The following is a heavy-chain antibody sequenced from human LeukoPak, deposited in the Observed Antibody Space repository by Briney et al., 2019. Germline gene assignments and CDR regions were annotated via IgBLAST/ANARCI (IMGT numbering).Heavy chain of an antibody. Sequence: ASVKVSCKASGYTFSNYDINWVRQAYEQGLEWMGWMNPNSANTGYAQKFQGRVTMTTNTSINTAYMELSSLRSEDTALYYCARGGTRYCASTSCSDYYYYGVDVWGQGTTVTVSS. D-gene: IGHD2-2*01. CDR3: ARGGTRYCASTSCSDYYYYGVDV. J-gene: IGHJ6*02. V-gene: IGHV1-8*01. CDR1: GYTFSNYD. CDR2: MNPNSANT.